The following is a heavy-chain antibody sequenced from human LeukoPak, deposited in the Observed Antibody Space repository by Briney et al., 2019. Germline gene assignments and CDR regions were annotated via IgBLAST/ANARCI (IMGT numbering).Heavy chain of an antibody. J-gene: IGHJ4*02. V-gene: IGHV4-30-4*01. D-gene: IGHD2-21*02. CDR2: IYYSGST. CDR3: ARTCGGNCSTFDY. CDR1: GRSISSRDYY. Sequence: SETLSLTCTVSGRSISSRDYYWSWIRQPPGKGLEWIGYIYYSGSTYYNPSLKSRVTISVDTSQNQFSLKLSSVTAADTAVYYCARTCGGNCSTFDYWGQGTLVTVSP.